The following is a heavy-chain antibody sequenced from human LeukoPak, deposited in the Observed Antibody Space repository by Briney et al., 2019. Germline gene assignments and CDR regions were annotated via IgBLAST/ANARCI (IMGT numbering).Heavy chain of an antibody. V-gene: IGHV1-8*01. Sequence: GASVKVSCKASGYTFTSYDINWVRQATGQGLEWMGWMNPNSGNTGYAQKFQGRVTMTRNTSISTAYMELSSLRSEDTAVYYCAXXXXXYYDSSGYSFDYWGQGTLVTVSS. CDR3: AXXXXXYYDSSGYSFDY. J-gene: IGHJ4*02. CDR2: MNPNSGNT. CDR1: GYTFTSYD. D-gene: IGHD3-22*01.